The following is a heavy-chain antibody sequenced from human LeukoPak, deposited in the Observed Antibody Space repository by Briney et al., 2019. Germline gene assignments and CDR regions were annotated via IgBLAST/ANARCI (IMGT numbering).Heavy chain of an antibody. CDR2: IYSSGST. D-gene: IGHD2-21*02. V-gene: IGHV4-59*01. J-gene: IGHJ4*02. Sequence: PSETLSLTCTVSGGSISSYYWSWIRQPPGKGLEWIGYIYSSGSTNYNPSLKSRITISVDTSKNQFSLKLSSVTAADTAVYYCARFAYCGGHCWYYFDYWGQGSLVTVSS. CDR1: GGSISSYY. CDR3: ARFAYCGGHCWYYFDY.